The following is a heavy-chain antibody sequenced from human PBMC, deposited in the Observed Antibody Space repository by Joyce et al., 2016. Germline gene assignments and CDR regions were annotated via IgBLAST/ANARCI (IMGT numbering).Heavy chain of an antibody. Sequence: QVQLQQWGAGLLKPSETLSLNCAAYGGSFSGYYWRWIRQPPGKGLEWIGEINHSGGANYNPSLRSRVSISIGTSKDQFSLKLRSVTAADTAVYYCAGLRGWHFWGQGTLVTVSS. CDR2: INHSGGA. V-gene: IGHV4-34*01. CDR1: GGSFSGYY. CDR3: AGLRGWHF. J-gene: IGHJ4*02. D-gene: IGHD6-19*01.